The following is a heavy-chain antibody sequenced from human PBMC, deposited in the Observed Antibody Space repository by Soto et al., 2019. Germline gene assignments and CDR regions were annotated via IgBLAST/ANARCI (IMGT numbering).Heavy chain of an antibody. CDR2: IYYSGST. CDR1: GVSIVSSSWY. V-gene: IGHV4-61*01. J-gene: IGHJ6*02. Sequence: SETLSLTCTVSGVSIVSSSWYWDWIRQPPGKGLEWIGYIYYSGSTNYNPSLKSRVTISVDTSKNQFSLKLSSVTAADTAVYYCARDLNYYDSSGAYYYGMDVWGQGTTVTVSS. D-gene: IGHD3-22*01. CDR3: ARDLNYYDSSGAYYYGMDV.